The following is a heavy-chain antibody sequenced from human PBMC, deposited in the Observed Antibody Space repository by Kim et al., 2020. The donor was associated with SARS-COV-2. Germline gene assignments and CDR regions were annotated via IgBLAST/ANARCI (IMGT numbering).Heavy chain of an antibody. Sequence: ADSVKGRFTISRDNAKNTLYLQMNSLRAEDTAVYYCAKAGSSSSPNLFDYWGQGTLVTVSS. CDR3: AKAGSSSSPNLFDY. D-gene: IGHD6-6*01. V-gene: IGHV3-74*01. J-gene: IGHJ4*02.